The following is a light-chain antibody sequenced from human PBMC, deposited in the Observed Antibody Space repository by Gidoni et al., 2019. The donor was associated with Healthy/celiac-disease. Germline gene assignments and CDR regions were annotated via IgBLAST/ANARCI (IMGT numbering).Light chain of an antibody. CDR2: GAS. CDR3: QQYNNWPRT. J-gene: IGKJ1*01. Sequence: EIVMTQSPATLSVSPGERATLSCRASQSVSSNLAWDQQKPGQAPRLLIYGASTRATGIPARFSGSGSGTEFTLTISSLQSEDFAVYYCQQYNNWPRTFGQGNKVE. V-gene: IGKV3-15*01. CDR1: QSVSSN.